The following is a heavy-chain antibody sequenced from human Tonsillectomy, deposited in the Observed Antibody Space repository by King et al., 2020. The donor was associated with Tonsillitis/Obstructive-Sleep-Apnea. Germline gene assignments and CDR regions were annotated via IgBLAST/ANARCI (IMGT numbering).Heavy chain of an antibody. V-gene: IGHV1-18*01. D-gene: IGHD1-7*01. CDR1: GYTFSSYG. J-gene: IGHJ6*02. Sequence: VQLVESGAEVKKPGASVKVSCKASGYTFSSYGISWVRQAPGQGLEWMGWISGYNGNTNYAQKLQGRVTMTTDTSTSTVYMELRSLRSDDTAVYYCARDRNYGRYGMDVWGQGTTVTVSS. CDR2: ISGYNGNT. CDR3: ARDRNYGRYGMDV.